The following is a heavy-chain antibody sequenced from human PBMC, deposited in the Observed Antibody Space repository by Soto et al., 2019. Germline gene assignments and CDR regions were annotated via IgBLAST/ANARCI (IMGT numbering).Heavy chain of an antibody. CDR1: GYTFTSYD. J-gene: IGHJ6*02. D-gene: IGHD2-15*01. Sequence: ASVKVSCKASGYTFTSYDINWVRQATGQGLEYLGWMNPNSGNTAYVQKFQGRVTMTRNTSISTAYMELSSLRSEDTAVYFCARVEAARYYYGMDVWGQGTTVTVSS. V-gene: IGHV1-8*01. CDR2: MNPNSGNT. CDR3: ARVEAARYYYGMDV.